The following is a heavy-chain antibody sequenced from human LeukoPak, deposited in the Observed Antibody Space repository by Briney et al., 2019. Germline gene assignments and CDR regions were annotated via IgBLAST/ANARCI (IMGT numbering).Heavy chain of an antibody. Sequence: SVKVSCKASAGTFSSYAISWVRQAPGQGLEWMGGIIPIFGTANYAQKFQGRVTITADESTSTAYMELSSLRSEDTAVYYCARPHPSTVTTWYLAFDVWGQGTMVTVSS. CDR2: IIPIFGTA. J-gene: IGHJ3*01. CDR1: AGTFSSYA. CDR3: ARPHPSTVTTWYLAFDV. V-gene: IGHV1-69*13. D-gene: IGHD4-17*01.